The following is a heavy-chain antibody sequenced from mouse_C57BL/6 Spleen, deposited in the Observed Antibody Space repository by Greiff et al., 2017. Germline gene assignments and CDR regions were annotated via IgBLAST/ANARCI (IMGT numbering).Heavy chain of an antibody. J-gene: IGHJ1*03. CDR2: IRNKANGYTT. V-gene: IGHV7-3*01. CDR1: GFTFTDYY. Sequence: DVHLVESGGGLVQPGGSLSLSCAASGFTFTDYYMSWVRQPPGKALEWLGFIRNKANGYTTEYSASVKGRFTISRDNSQSILYLQMNALRAEDSATYYCARYIYYDYDDWYFDVWGTGTTVTVSS. CDR3: ARYIYYDYDDWYFDV. D-gene: IGHD2-4*01.